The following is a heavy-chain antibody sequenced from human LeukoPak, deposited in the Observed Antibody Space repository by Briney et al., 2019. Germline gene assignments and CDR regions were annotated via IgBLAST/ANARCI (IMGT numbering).Heavy chain of an antibody. D-gene: IGHD4-17*01. V-gene: IGHV4-34*01. CDR3: ARGPTAYGDYSGWFDP. Sequence: SETLSLTCAVYGESFRDYYWSWIRQPPGKGLEWIGDINHSGSTNYNPSLKSRVTISVDTSKNQFSLKLSSVTAADTAVYYCARGPTAYGDYSGWFDPWGQGTLVTVSS. CDR2: INHSGST. CDR1: GESFRDYY. J-gene: IGHJ5*02.